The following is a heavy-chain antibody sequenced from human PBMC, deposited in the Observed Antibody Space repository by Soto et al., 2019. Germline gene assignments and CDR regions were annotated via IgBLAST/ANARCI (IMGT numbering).Heavy chain of an antibody. CDR2: ILSKAGNYAT. CDR3: IRGGSPYYYDY. J-gene: IGHJ4*02. Sequence: EVQLVESGGGLVQPGGSLKLSCAASGFIFSGSAVHWVRQASGKGLEWVGRILSKAGNYATAYPASMKGRFTISRDDSENTAFLQMNSLKTEDTAAYYCIRGGSPYYYDYWGQGTLGAVSS. CDR1: GFIFSGSA. V-gene: IGHV3-73*01.